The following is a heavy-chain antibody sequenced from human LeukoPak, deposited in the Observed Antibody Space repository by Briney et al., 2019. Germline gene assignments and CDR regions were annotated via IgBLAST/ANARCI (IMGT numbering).Heavy chain of an antibody. D-gene: IGHD3-22*01. V-gene: IGHV3-72*01. Sequence: GGSLRLSCAASGFTFSSYAMSWVRQAPGKGLEWVGRSRNKARSYTAEYAASVKGRFTISRDDSKNSLYLQMNSLKTEDTAVYYCARDYSDGSAWGDYFDYWGQGALVTVSS. CDR1: GFTFSSYA. J-gene: IGHJ4*02. CDR2: SRNKARSYTA. CDR3: ARDYSDGSAWGDYFDY.